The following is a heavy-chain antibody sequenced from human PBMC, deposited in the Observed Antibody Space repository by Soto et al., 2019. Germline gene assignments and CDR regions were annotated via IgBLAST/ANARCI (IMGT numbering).Heavy chain of an antibody. CDR3: AKRSFSRSREVAGFQYYFDY. CDR1: GFTFSSYA. J-gene: IGHJ4*02. CDR2: ISGSGGST. V-gene: IGHV3-23*01. D-gene: IGHD6-19*01. Sequence: GGSLRLSCAASGFTFSSYAMSWVRQAPGKGLEWVSAISGSGGSTYYADSVKDRFTISRDNSKNTLYLQMNSLRAEETAVYYCAKRSFSRSREVAGFQYYFDYWGQGTLVTVSS.